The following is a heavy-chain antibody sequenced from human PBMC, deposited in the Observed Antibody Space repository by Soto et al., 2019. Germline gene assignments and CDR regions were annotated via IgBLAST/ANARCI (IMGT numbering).Heavy chain of an antibody. CDR3: ERVVPGAAAWCGP. Sequence: QVQLVQSGGEVKRPVASVKVSCQTSGYTLSNYGITWVRQAPGQPREWLGWFRLYSDGTNYAQKFKGRVSMTTDTSTTPAYMELRSQRTDDTAVSDCERVVPGAAAWCGPWGKGTLVTVSS. D-gene: IGHD2-2*01. CDR2: FRLYSDGT. CDR1: GYTLSNYG. J-gene: IGHJ5*02. V-gene: IGHV1-18*01.